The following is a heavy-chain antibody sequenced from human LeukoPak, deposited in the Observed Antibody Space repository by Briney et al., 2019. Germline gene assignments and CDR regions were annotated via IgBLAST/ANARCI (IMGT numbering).Heavy chain of an antibody. V-gene: IGHV4-59*01. CDR1: GGSISSYY. D-gene: IGHD6-13*01. Sequence: SETLSLTCTVSGGSISSYYWSWIRQPPGKGLEWIGYIYYSGSTNYNPSLKSRVTISVDTSMNQFSLKLSSVTAADTAVYYCARGELAAACDYWGQGTLVTVSS. CDR2: IYYSGST. CDR3: ARGELAAACDY. J-gene: IGHJ4*02.